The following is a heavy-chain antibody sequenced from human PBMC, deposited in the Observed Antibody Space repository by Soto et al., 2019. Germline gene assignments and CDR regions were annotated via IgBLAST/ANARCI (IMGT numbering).Heavy chain of an antibody. CDR1: GYTFTSYD. V-gene: IGHV1-8*01. D-gene: IGHD3-16*02. J-gene: IGHJ5*02. Sequence: QVQLVQSGAEVKKPGASVKVSCKASGYTFTSYDINWVRQATGQGLEWMGWMNPNSGNTGYAQKFQGRVTMTRNTTISTAYMELSSLRSETTSVYYLARERSSSQRFDPWGQGTLVTVSS. CDR2: MNPNSGNT. CDR3: ARERSSSQRFDP.